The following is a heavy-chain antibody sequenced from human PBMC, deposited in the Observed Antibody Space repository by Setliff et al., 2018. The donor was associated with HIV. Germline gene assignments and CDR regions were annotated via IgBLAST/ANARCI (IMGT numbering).Heavy chain of an antibody. Sequence: SETLSLTCTVSGDSISSSSYYWGWIRQSPGKGLEWIGYIYTSGSTNYNPSLKRRVTISVDTSKNQFSLRLSSVTAADTAVYYCARRQTRDGYNYAFDIWGQGTMVTVSS. CDR1: GDSISSSSYY. J-gene: IGHJ3*02. V-gene: IGHV4-61*05. CDR3: ARRQTRDGYNYAFDI. CDR2: IYTSGST. D-gene: IGHD5-12*01.